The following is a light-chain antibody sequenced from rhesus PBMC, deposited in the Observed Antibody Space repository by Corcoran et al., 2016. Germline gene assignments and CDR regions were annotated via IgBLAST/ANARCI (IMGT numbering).Light chain of an antibody. CDR3: QHNYGTPRT. CDR1: ENVKNY. J-gene: IGKJ1*01. V-gene: IGKV1-74*01. CDR2: KAS. Sequence: DIQMTQSPSSLSASVGDRVTITCRTSENVKNYLNWYQQKPGKAPKILIYKASTLQSGVPSRFSGSGSGTDYTFTISSLQSEDVATYYRQHNYGTPRTFGQGTKVEIK.